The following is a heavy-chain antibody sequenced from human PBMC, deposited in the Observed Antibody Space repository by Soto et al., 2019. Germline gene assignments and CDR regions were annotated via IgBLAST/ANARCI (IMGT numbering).Heavy chain of an antibody. D-gene: IGHD3-16*01. CDR1: VFTFSSYA. Sequence: EVPLLESGGGLVQPGGSLRLSCAASVFTFSSYAMSWVRQSPGKGLEWVSAISGSGGSTYYADSVKGRFTISRDNSKNTLYLQMNSLRAEDTAVYYCANRRGSYDYVWGSDNYWGQGTLVTVSS. V-gene: IGHV3-23*01. J-gene: IGHJ4*02. CDR2: ISGSGGST. CDR3: ANRRGSYDYVWGSDNY.